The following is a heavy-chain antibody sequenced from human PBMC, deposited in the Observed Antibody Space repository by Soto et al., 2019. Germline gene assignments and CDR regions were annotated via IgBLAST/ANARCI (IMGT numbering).Heavy chain of an antibody. D-gene: IGHD1-26*01. V-gene: IGHV3-11*01. CDR2: ISSSGDTI. CDR3: ARPNWSGSPAYFDY. J-gene: IGHJ4*02. Sequence: PGGSLRLSCGGSGFSFSDFYMSWTRQAPGKGLEWISYISSSGDTIYYADSVRGRFTISRDNAKNSLYLQMNSLRADDTAVYYCARPNWSGSPAYFDYWGPGTLVTVSS. CDR1: GFSFSDFY.